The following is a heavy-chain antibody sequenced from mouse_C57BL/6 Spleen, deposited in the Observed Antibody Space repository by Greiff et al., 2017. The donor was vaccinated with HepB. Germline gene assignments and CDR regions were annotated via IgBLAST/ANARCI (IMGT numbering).Heavy chain of an antibody. CDR2: ISYDGSN. Sequence: EVKLMESGPGLVKPSQSLSLTCSVTGYSITSGYYWNWIRQFPGNKLEWMGYISYDGSNNYNPSLKNRISITRDTSKNQFFLKLNSVTTEDTATYYCARLLYDSFDYWGQGTTLTVSS. J-gene: IGHJ2*01. D-gene: IGHD2-3*01. V-gene: IGHV3-6*01. CDR3: ARLLYDSFDY. CDR1: GYSITSGYY.